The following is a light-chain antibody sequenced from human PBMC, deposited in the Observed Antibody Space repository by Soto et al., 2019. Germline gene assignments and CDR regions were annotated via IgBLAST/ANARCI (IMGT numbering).Light chain of an antibody. V-gene: IGKV1-39*01. CDR3: QQSYSTPPQGT. CDR2: AAS. CDR1: QSISSY. J-gene: IGKJ2*01. Sequence: DIQMTQSPSSLSASVGDRVTITCRASQSISSYLYWYQQKPGKAPKLLIYAASSLQSGVPSRFSGSGSGTDFTLTISSLQPEDFATYYCQQSYSTPPQGTFGQGTKLEIK.